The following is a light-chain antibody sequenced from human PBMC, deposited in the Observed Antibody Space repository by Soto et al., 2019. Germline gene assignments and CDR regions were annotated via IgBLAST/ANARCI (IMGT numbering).Light chain of an antibody. CDR1: QSFSSY. CDR3: QQRSTWPPVIT. CDR2: DAS. Sequence: EIVLTQSPATLSLSPGERATLSCRASQSFSSYLDWYQQKPGQAPRLLIYDASKRATGIPARFSGRGSGTDFTLTLSSLEPEDFAVYYWQQRSTWPPVITFGQGTRLEIK. J-gene: IGKJ5*01. V-gene: IGKV3-11*01.